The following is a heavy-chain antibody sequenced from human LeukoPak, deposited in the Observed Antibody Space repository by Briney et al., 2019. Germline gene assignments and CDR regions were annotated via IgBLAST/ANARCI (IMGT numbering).Heavy chain of an antibody. CDR3: ARQDNQGYYDSSGHFDY. D-gene: IGHD3-22*01. CDR1: GYSFTSYW. J-gene: IGHJ4*02. Sequence: GESLKISCKGSGYSFTSYWIGWVRQMPGKGLEWMGIISPGDSKTRYSSSFQGQVTISVDKSIRIAYLQWSSLRASDTAMYYCARQDNQGYYDSSGHFDYWGQGTLVTVSS. CDR2: ISPGDSKT. V-gene: IGHV5-51*01.